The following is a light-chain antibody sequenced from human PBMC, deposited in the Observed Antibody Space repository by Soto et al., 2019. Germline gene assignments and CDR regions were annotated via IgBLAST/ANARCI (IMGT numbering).Light chain of an antibody. CDR3: CAYAGSTTLYV. J-gene: IGLJ1*01. Sequence: QSVLTQPASVSGSPGQSITISCTGTSSDVGSYNLVSWYQQHPGKAPKVIICEGSKRPSGVSNRFSGSKSGNTASLTISGLQAEDEADYDFCAYAGSTTLYVCGTGTKLTVL. V-gene: IGLV2-23*01. CDR1: SSDVGSYNL. CDR2: EGS.